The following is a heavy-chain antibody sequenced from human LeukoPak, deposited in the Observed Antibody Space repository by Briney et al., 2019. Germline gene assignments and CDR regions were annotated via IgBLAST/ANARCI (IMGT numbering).Heavy chain of an antibody. J-gene: IGHJ5*02. CDR2: IYHSGST. D-gene: IGHD6-13*01. V-gene: IGHV4-59*12. Sequence: MPSETLSLTCTVSGGSISSYYWSWIRQPPGKGLEWIGEIYHSGSTNYNPSLKSRVTISVDKSKNQFSLKLSSVTAADTAVYYCARISSSSLKSNWFDPWGQGTLVTVSS. CDR3: ARISSSSLKSNWFDP. CDR1: GGSISSYY.